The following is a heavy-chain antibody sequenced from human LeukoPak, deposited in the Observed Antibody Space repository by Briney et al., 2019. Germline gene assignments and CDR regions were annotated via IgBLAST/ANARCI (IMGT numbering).Heavy chain of an antibody. V-gene: IGHV1-2*02. CDR3: ARGRQVYDFWSGYYNF. Sequence: ASVKVSCKASGYTFTGYYMHLVRQAPGQGLEWMGWINPNSGGTNYAQKFQGRVTMTRDTSISTAYMQLSGLISDDTAVYYCARGRQVYDFWSGYYNFWGQGTLVTVSS. J-gene: IGHJ4*02. D-gene: IGHD3-3*01. CDR1: GYTFTGYY. CDR2: INPNSGGT.